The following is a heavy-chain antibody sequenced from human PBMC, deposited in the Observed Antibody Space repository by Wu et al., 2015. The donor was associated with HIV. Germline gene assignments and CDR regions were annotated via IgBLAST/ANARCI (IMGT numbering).Heavy chain of an antibody. J-gene: IGHJ4*02. CDR3: ASGRAGVVVDAYYFDN. D-gene: IGHD2-21*01. V-gene: IGHV1-2*02. Sequence: QVQLVQSGAEVKKPGASVKVSCKASGYTFTSYDINWVRQATGQGLEWMGWINPTTGDTKYAQKFEGRVIMTKDTSIGTAYMELTGLRYDDTAVFYCASGRAGVVVDAYYFDNWGQGTLVTVSS. CDR2: INPTTGDT. CDR1: GYTFTSYD.